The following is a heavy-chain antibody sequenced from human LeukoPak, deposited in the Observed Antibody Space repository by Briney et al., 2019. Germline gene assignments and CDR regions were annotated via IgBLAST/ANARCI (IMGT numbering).Heavy chain of an antibody. J-gene: IGHJ4*02. CDR2: IYTSGST. V-gene: IGHV4-61*02. Sequence: PSQTLSLTCTVSGGSISSGSYYWSWIRQPAGKGLEWIGRIYTSGSTNYNPSLKSRVTISVDTSKNQFSLKLSSVTAADTAVYYCARVVPARGHDYWGQGTLVTVSS. CDR1: GGSISSGSYY. D-gene: IGHD2-2*01. CDR3: ARVVPARGHDY.